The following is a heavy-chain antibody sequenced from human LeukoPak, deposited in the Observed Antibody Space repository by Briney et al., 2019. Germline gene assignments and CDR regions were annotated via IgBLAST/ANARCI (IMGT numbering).Heavy chain of an antibody. CDR2: IYSNGAT. D-gene: IGHD5-24*01. CDR1: GFTVSSNY. J-gene: IGHJ6*02. Sequence: PGGSLRLSCAASGFTVSSNYMSWVSQAPGKGLEWVSVIYSNGATHYAVSVKGRFTISRDNSKNTLNLQMNSLRAEDTAVYYCARYMAYYYSMDVWGQGTTVTVSS. V-gene: IGHV3-66*01. CDR3: ARYMAYYYSMDV.